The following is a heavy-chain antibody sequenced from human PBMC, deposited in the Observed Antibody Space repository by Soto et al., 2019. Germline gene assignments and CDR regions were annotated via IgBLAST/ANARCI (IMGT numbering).Heavy chain of an antibody. J-gene: IGHJ6*02. CDR2: FYYSGST. CDR1: GGSISSGGNY. CDR3: ARAPTRGVVEATLSRMDV. V-gene: IGHV4-31*03. D-gene: IGHD2-15*01. Sequence: SETLSLTCTVSGGSISSGGNYWSWIRQHLGKGLEWIGNFYYSGSTYYNPSLKSRVTISVDRSKNQFSLKLRSVTAADTAVYYCARAPTRGVVEATLSRMDVWGQGTTVTVSS.